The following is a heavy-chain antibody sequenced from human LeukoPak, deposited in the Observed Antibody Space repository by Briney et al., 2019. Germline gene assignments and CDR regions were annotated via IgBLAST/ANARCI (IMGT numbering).Heavy chain of an antibody. J-gene: IGHJ2*01. V-gene: IGHV4-59*01. CDR1: GGSFSSYY. Sequence: SETLSLTYAVYGGSFSSYYWSWIRQPPGKGLEWNGYIYYSGSTNYNPSLKSRVTISVDTSKNQFSLKLSSVTAADTAVYYCAREQTRYFDLWGRGTLVTVSS. CDR3: AREQTRYFDL. CDR2: IYYSGST.